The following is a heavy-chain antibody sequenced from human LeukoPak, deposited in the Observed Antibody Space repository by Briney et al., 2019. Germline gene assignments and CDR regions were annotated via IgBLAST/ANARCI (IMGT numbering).Heavy chain of an antibody. CDR1: GGTFSSYT. J-gene: IGHJ6*02. CDR2: IFPIFGTA. Sequence: ASVKVSCKASGGTFSSYTISWVRQAPGQGLEWMGGIFPIFGTANYAQKFQGRVTITADESTSTAYMELSSLRSEDTAVYYCASGSYRKSSCYEWHCDYNYYGMDVWGQGTTVTVSS. CDR3: ASGSYRKSSCYEWHCDYNYYGMDV. D-gene: IGHD2-2*01. V-gene: IGHV1-69*13.